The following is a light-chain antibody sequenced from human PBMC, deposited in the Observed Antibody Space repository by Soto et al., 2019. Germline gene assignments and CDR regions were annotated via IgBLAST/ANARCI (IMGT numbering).Light chain of an antibody. V-gene: IGKV1-16*02. Sequence: DIQMTQSPSSLSASVGDRVTITCRASQGISTYLGWYQQKPGKTPTSLIYSASSLQSGVPSKFSGSGSGTVFTLTISDMHPDDFATYYCQQYYRYPWTFGQGTKVEIK. CDR3: QQYYRYPWT. CDR1: QGISTY. J-gene: IGKJ1*01. CDR2: SAS.